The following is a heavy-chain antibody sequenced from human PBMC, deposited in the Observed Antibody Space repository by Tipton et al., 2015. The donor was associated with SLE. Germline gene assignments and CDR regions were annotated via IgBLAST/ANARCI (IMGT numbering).Heavy chain of an antibody. V-gene: IGHV4-34*01. CDR3: ARVQRLYGDYGRNAWYFDL. CDR1: GGSISSHY. CDR2: INHSGST. J-gene: IGHJ2*01. D-gene: IGHD4-17*01. Sequence: TLSLTCTVSGGSISSHYWSWIRQPPGKGLEWIGEINHSGSTNYNPSLKSRVTISVDTSKNQFSLKLSSVTAADTAVYYCARVQRLYGDYGRNAWYFDLWGRGTLVTVSS.